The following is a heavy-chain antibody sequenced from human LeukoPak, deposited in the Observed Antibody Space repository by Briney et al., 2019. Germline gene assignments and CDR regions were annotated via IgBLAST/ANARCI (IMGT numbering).Heavy chain of an antibody. D-gene: IGHD3-10*01. V-gene: IGHV6-1*01. Sequence: SQTLSLTCAISGDSVSSNSAAWNWIRQSPSRGLEWLGRTYYRSKWYNDYAVSVKSRITINPDTSKNQFSLQLNSVTPEDTAVYYCARFPDSSFGEIDAFDIWGQGTMVTVSS. CDR3: ARFPDSSFGEIDAFDI. CDR2: TYYRSKWYN. CDR1: GDSVSSNSAA. J-gene: IGHJ3*02.